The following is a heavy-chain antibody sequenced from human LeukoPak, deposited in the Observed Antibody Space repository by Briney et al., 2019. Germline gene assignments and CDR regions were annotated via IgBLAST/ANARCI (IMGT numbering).Heavy chain of an antibody. Sequence: GGSLRLSCTASGFTFGDYAMSWVRQAPGKGLEWVGFIRSKAYGGTTEYAASGKGRFTISRDDSKSIAYLQMNSLKTEDTGVYYCTRAGERNYDFWSGYRDSYFDYWGQGTLVTVSS. CDR1: GFTFGDYA. CDR2: IRSKAYGGTT. V-gene: IGHV3-49*04. CDR3: TRAGERNYDFWSGYRDSYFDY. D-gene: IGHD3-3*01. J-gene: IGHJ4*02.